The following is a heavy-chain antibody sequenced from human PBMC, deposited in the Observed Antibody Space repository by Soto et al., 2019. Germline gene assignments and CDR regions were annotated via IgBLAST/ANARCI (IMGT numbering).Heavy chain of an antibody. CDR1: GYTFTSYY. V-gene: IGHV1-46*01. CDR2: INPSGGST. D-gene: IGHD6-19*01. J-gene: IGHJ6*02. CDR3: ARDREAGTNYYYYGTDV. Sequence: GDSVKVYCKASGYTFTSYYMHWVRQAPGQGLEWMGIINPSGGSTNYAQKFQGRVTMTRDTSTSTVYMELSSLRSEDTALYYCARDREAGTNYYYYGTDVWGQGTTVTVSS.